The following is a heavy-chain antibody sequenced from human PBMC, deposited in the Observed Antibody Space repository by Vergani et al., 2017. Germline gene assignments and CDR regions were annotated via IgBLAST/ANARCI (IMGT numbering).Heavy chain of an antibody. Sequence: EVQLVESGGGLVKPGGSLRLSCAASGFTFSSYSMNWVRQAPGKGLEWVSSISSSSSYIYYADSVKGRFTISRDNAKNSLYLQMNSLRAEDTAVYYWARDDGGGATIDYWGQGTLVTVSS. CDR3: ARDDGGGATIDY. CDR2: ISSSSSYI. D-gene: IGHD3-16*01. J-gene: IGHJ4*02. V-gene: IGHV3-21*01. CDR1: GFTFSSYS.